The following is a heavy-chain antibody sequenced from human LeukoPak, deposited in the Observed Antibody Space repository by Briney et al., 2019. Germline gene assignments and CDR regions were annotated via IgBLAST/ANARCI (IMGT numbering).Heavy chain of an antibody. D-gene: IGHD6-13*01. J-gene: IGHJ4*02. CDR1: GYSFTSFG. Sequence: GASVKVSCKASGYSFTSFGISWVRQAPGQGLEWMGWISAYNGNTRYAQNLQGRVTMTTDTSTSTAYMELRTLRSDDTAVYYCARDHGEAAAGVFAPFDYWGQGTLVTVSS. CDR2: ISAYNGNT. V-gene: IGHV1-18*01. CDR3: ARDHGEAAAGVFAPFDY.